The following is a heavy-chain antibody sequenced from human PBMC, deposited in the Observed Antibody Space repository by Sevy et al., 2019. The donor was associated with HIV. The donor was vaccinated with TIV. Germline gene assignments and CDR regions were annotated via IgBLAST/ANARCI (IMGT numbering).Heavy chain of an antibody. D-gene: IGHD4-4*01. CDR1: GFSLNTSGVG. J-gene: IGHJ4*02. CDR2: IFWDDEK. CDR3: ARFLKGDYTNYFDS. V-gene: IGHV2-5*02. Sequence: SCPTLVNPAQTLTLTCSFSGFSLNTSGVGVGWIRLPPGKALEWLALIFWDDEKRYSPPLKNRLTITKDTSKNQLVLTMTNMDTVDTATYYCARFLKGDYTNYFDSWDQGSLVTVSS.